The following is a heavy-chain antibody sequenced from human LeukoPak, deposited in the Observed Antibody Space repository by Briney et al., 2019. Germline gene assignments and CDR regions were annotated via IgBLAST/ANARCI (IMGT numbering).Heavy chain of an antibody. D-gene: IGHD4-17*01. J-gene: IGHJ4*02. CDR2: IFHSGNS. CDR1: SYSISSGSY. Sequence: PSETLSLTCAVSSYSISSGSYWGWIRQSPGKGLEWVGSIFHSGNSYYNPSLKSRLTMAVDTSKNQFSLKLTSVTAADTALYYCARVTYVDDMLYQYFDYWGQGILVTVSS. CDR3: ARVTYVDDMLYQYFDY. V-gene: IGHV4-38-2*01.